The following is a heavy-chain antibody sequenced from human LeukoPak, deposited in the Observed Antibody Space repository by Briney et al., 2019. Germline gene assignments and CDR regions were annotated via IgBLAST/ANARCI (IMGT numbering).Heavy chain of an antibody. D-gene: IGHD3-10*01. CDR2: ISFASDYI. CDR1: GFTFSTYS. J-gene: IGHJ5*02. CDR3: ARDKDEGWFGESPFDP. V-gene: IGHV3-21*01. Sequence: GGSLRLSCAASGFTFSTYSMNWVSQPPGRGLEWVSSISFASDYIDYPDSLKGRITISRDNAKDSLYLQMSRLRAEDTDIYSCARDKDEGWFGESPFDPWGQGILVTVSS.